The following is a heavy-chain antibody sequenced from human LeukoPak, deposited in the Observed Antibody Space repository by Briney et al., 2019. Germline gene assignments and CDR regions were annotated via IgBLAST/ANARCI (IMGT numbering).Heavy chain of an antibody. J-gene: IGHJ4*02. CDR3: AGMIGYFDF. Sequence: PSQTLSLTCTVSGGSVSSGNYYWSRIRQPAGKRLELIGRMYTSGSTHYNPSLKSRVTISRDTSTNQFSLKLTSVTAADTAVYYCAGMIGYFDFWGQGTLVTVSS. V-gene: IGHV4-61*02. CDR1: GGSVSSGNYY. CDR2: MYTSGST. D-gene: IGHD3-16*01.